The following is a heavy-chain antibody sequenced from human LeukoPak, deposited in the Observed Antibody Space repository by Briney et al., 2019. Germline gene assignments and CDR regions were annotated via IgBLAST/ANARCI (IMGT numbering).Heavy chain of an antibody. J-gene: IGHJ4*02. CDR1: GYTFTTYV. V-gene: IGHV1-3*01. Sequence: ASVKVSCKASGYTFTTYVMHWVRQAPGQRLEWMGWINAGNGNTRYSQKFQGRVTITRDTSASTAFMDLTSLRSEDTAIYYCAREIDRDGYNRFFDYWGQGTLVTVPS. D-gene: IGHD5-24*01. CDR2: INAGNGNT. CDR3: AREIDRDGYNRFFDY.